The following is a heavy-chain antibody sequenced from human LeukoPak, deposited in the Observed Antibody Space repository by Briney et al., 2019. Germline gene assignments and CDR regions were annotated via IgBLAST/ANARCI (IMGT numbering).Heavy chain of an antibody. CDR1: GGSISSSSYY. V-gene: IGHV4-39*07. CDR2: IYYSGST. Sequence: SETLSLTCTVSGGSISSSSYYWGWIRQPPGEGLEWIGSIYYSGSTYYNPSLKSRVTMSVDTSKNQLSLKVISVTAADTAVYYCARGVIAAGGNDFDYWGQRTLVTVSS. D-gene: IGHD6-13*01. CDR3: ARGVIAAGGNDFDY. J-gene: IGHJ4*02.